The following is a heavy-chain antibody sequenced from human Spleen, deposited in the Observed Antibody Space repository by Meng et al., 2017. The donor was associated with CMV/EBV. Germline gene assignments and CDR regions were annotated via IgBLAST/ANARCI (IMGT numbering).Heavy chain of an antibody. Sequence: SETLSLTCTVSGGSINDTNYYWGWIRQPPGKGLEWIGSIYYSGSTYYSPSLKSRVTISVDTSTNQFTLKLSSGTAADTAVYYCARCPVIPTEIDYWGQGALVTVSS. J-gene: IGHJ4*02. CDR1: GGSINDTNYY. CDR2: IYYSGST. CDR3: ARCPVIPTEIDY. V-gene: IGHV4-39*06. D-gene: IGHD2-2*01.